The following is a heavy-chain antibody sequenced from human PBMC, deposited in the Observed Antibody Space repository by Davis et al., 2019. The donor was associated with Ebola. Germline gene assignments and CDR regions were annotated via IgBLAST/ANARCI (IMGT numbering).Heavy chain of an antibody. CDR2: ISSSSSSI. CDR3: ARLSRYAMDV. D-gene: IGHD5/OR15-5a*01. Sequence: GGSLRLSCAASGLTFSSYTMNWVRQAPGKGLVWVSYISSSSSSIYYADSVKGRFIISRDNAKNSLYLQMNSLRDEDTAVYYCARLSRYAMDVWGKGTTVTVSS. V-gene: IGHV3-48*02. CDR1: GLTFSSYT. J-gene: IGHJ6*04.